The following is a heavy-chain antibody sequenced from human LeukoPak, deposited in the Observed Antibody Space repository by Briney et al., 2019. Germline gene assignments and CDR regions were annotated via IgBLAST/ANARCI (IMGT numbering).Heavy chain of an antibody. V-gene: IGHV4-34*01. D-gene: IGHD5-24*01. CDR1: GGSFSGYY. CDR3: ASVELATTNFGY. Sequence: SETLSLTCAVYGGSFSGYYWSRIRQPPGKGLEWIGEINHSGSTNHNPSLKSRVTISVDTSKNEVSLKLNSVSAADTAIYYCASVELATTNFGYWGQGTLVTVSS. CDR2: INHSGST. J-gene: IGHJ4*02.